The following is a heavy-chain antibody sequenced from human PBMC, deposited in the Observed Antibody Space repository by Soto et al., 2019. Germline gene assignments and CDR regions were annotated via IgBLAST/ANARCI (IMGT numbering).Heavy chain of an antibody. Sequence: PSETLSLTCTVSGGSISTSSYYWGWIRQPPGKGLEWIGSIYYSQSTYYNPSLKRRFPISVDTCKNQFSLKPSSVTDVETAVYSCESHWASYYVWGRYRPGSFDFFGQGTLVTLSS. V-gene: IGHV4-39*01. CDR1: GGSISTSSYY. CDR2: IYYSQST. D-gene: IGHD3-16*02. J-gene: IGHJ4*02. CDR3: ESHWASYYVWGRYRPGSFDF.